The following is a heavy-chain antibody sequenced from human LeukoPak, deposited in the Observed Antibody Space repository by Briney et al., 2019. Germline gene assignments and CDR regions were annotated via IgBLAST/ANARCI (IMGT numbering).Heavy chain of an antibody. D-gene: IGHD4-11*01. J-gene: IGHJ6*02. CDR1: GGSISSDY. V-gene: IGHV4-59*01. CDR3: ARDLPSNYGGYYYYGMDV. Sequence: SETLSLTCTVSGGSISSDYWSWIRQPPGKGLEWFGYIYYSGSTNYNPSLKSRVTISVDTSKNQFSLKLGSVTAADTAVYYCARDLPSNYGGYYYYGMDVWGQGTTVTVSS. CDR2: IYYSGST.